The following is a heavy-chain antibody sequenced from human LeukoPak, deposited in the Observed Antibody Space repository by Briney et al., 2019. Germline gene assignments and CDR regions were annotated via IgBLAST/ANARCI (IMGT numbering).Heavy chain of an antibody. CDR3: ARQGDDRSASYTYYYYYFMDV. V-gene: IGHV4-4*09. D-gene: IGHD3-3*01. Sequence: SETLSLICSVTGGSISSYYWSWIRQPPGGGLEWIGYTYTRGTTKYSPSHKSRATISVDTSKNQLSLKLSSLTAADTGVYYCARQGDDRSASYTYYYYYFMDVWGTGTTVTVSS. CDR2: TYTRGTT. CDR1: GGSISSYY. J-gene: IGHJ6*03.